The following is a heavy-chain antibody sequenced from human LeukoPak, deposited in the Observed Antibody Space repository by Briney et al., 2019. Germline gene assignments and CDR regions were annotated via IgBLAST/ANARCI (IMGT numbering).Heavy chain of an antibody. CDR3: ARHSGYSYYYYMDV. V-gene: IGHV3-23*01. J-gene: IGHJ6*03. CDR1: GFTFSSYA. CDR2: ISGSGGST. Sequence: GGSLRLSCAASGFTFSSYAMSWVRQAPGKGLEWVSAISGSGGSTYYADSVKGRFTISRDNSKNTLYLQMNSLRAEDTAVYYCARHSGYSYYYYMDVWGKRTTVTVSS. D-gene: IGHD3-22*01.